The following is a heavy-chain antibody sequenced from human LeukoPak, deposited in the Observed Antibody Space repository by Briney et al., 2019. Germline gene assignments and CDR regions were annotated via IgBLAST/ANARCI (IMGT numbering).Heavy chain of an antibody. Sequence: GGPLRLSCIGTGFTFTSDAMGGLRQPPGRALELVLGIGGGGSGTSYADSVKGRFTISRDDSKSTLYLQMNSARVEDTAIYYCAKDRGRTWVQVATWGQGTLVTVSS. CDR1: GFTFTSDA. D-gene: IGHD2-15*01. CDR3: AKDRGRTWVQVAT. V-gene: IGHV3-23*01. J-gene: IGHJ5*02. CDR2: IGGGGSGT.